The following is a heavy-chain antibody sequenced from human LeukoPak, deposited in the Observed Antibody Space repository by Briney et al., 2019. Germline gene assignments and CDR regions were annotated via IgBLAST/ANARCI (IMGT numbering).Heavy chain of an antibody. CDR2: IYIDGTT. D-gene: IGHD2-2*01. J-gene: IGHJ4*02. Sequence: GGSLRLSCAASGFSVSSNYMSWVRQAPGKGLDWVSVIYIDGTTYYADSVKGRLTISRAKSKNTVYLQMNSLRPEDTAVYYCARDWGYCDSTSCHVFDYWGQGTLVTVSS. CDR1: GFSVSSNY. CDR3: ARDWGYCDSTSCHVFDY. V-gene: IGHV3-53*01.